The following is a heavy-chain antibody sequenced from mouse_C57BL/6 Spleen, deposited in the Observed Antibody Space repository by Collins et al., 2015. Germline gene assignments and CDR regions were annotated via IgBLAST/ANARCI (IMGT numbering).Heavy chain of an antibody. CDR1: GYSITSGYY. Sequence: DVQLQESGPGLVKPSQSLSLTCSVTGYSITSGYYWNWIRQFPGNKLEWMGYISYDGSNNYNPSLKNRISITRDTSKNQFFLKLNSVTTEDTATYYCAREWYSYYYGSSYGYFDVWGTGTTVTVSS. J-gene: IGHJ1*03. D-gene: IGHD1-1*01. CDR2: ISYDGSN. V-gene: IGHV3-6*01. CDR3: AREWYSYYYGSSYGYFDV.